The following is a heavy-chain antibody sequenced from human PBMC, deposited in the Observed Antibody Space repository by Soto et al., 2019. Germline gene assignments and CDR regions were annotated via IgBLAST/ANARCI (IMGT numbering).Heavy chain of an antibody. J-gene: IGHJ4*02. V-gene: IGHV3-23*01. CDR1: GFTFSSYA. CDR2: IGGSGGSA. CDR3: ARSTTVTTYRGY. Sequence: GGSLRLSCAASGFTFSSYAMSWVRQAPGKGLEWVSGIGGSGGSANYADSVKGRFTISRDNSKNTLYLQMTSLRAEDTALYYCARSTTVTTYRGYWGQGTLVTVSS. D-gene: IGHD4-17*01.